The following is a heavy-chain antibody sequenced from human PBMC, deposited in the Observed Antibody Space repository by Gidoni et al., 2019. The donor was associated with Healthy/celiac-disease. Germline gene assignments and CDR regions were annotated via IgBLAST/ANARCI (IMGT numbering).Heavy chain of an antibody. J-gene: IGHJ5*02. CDR2: INPSGGST. CDR1: GYTFTSYY. V-gene: IGHV1-46*03. CDR3: ARGVTMVRGVISDWFDP. D-gene: IGHD3-10*01. Sequence: QVQLVQSGAEVKKPGASVKVSCKASGYTFTSYYMHLVRQAPGQGLEWMGIINPSGGSTSYAQKFQGRVTMTRDTSTSTVYMELSSLRSEDTAVYYCARGVTMVRGVISDWFDPWGQGTLVTVSS.